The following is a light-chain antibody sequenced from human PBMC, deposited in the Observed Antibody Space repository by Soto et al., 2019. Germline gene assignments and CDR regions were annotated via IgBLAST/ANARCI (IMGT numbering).Light chain of an antibody. CDR1: QRISNSY. Sequence: EIVLTQSPGTLSLSPGERATLSCRASQRISNSYLAWYQQKPGQAPRLRLYDASSRATGIPDRVSGSGYGTDFTLTISSLEPEDFAVYYCQQYARPPLTFGQGTRVDI. J-gene: IGKJ1*01. CDR3: QQYARPPLT. V-gene: IGKV3-20*01. CDR2: DAS.